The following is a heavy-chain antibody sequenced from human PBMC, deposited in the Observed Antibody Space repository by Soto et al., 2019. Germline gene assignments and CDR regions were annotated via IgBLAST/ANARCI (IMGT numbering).Heavy chain of an antibody. D-gene: IGHD4-4*01. J-gene: IGHJ5*02. V-gene: IGHV5-10-1*01. CDR3: ARNHDYSGNWFDP. CDR1: GYSFTSYW. CDR2: IDPSDSYT. Sequence: GESLKISCKGSGYSFTSYWISWVRQMPGKGLEWMGRIDPSDSYTNYSPSFQGHVTISADKSISTAYLQWGSLKASDTAMYYCARNHDYSGNWFDPWGQGTLVTVSS.